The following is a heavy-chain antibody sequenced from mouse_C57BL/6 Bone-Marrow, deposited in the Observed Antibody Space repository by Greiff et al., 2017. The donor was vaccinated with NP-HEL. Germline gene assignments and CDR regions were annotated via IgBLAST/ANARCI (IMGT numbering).Heavy chain of an antibody. Sequence: EVQLVESGGDLVKPGGSLKLSCAASGFTFSSYGMPWVRQTPDKRLEWVASISSGGSYTYYPDTVTGRFTISRDNAKNTLYLQMSSLKSEDTAMYYCARPCYGIHYAYWGQGTVVTVS. V-gene: IGHV5-6*01. CDR1: GFTFSSYG. D-gene: IGHD1-1*01. J-gene: IGHJ3*01. CDR3: ARPCYGIHYAY. CDR2: ISSGGSYT.